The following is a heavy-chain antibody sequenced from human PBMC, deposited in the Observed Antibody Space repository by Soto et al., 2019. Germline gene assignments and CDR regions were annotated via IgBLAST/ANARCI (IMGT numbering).Heavy chain of an antibody. J-gene: IGHJ6*02. CDR3: ARHYDILTGYLNRKYYYYGMDV. CDR1: GFTFSSYS. CDR2: ISSSSSYI. V-gene: IGHV3-21*01. Sequence: PGGSLRLSCAASGFTFSSYSMNWVRQAPGKGLVWGSSISSSSSYIYYADSVKGRFTISRDNAKNSLYLQMNSLRAEDTAVYYCARHYDILTGYLNRKYYYYGMDVWGQGTTVTVSS. D-gene: IGHD3-9*01.